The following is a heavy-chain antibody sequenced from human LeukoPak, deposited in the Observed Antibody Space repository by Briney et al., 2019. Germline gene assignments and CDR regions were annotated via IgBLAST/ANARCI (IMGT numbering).Heavy chain of an antibody. D-gene: IGHD7-27*01. V-gene: IGHV3-9*03. CDR2: ISWNSGTI. J-gene: IGHJ4*02. Sequence: GGSLRLSCTASGFTFDDYAMHWVRQAPGKGLEWVSGISWNSGTIGYADSVKGRFTISRDNAKNSLYLQMNSLRAEDMALYYCAKSELTGDGEGYFDYWGQGTLVTVSS. CDR1: GFTFDDYA. CDR3: AKSELTGDGEGYFDY.